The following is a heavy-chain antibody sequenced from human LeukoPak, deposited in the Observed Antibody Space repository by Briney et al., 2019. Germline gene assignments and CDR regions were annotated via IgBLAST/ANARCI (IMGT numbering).Heavy chain of an antibody. CDR3: AGRIAVAGTYYYYYMDV. CDR2: IYYSGST. D-gene: IGHD6-19*01. Sequence: SETLSLTCTVSGGSISRSSYYWGWIRQPPGKGLEWIGNIYYSGSTYYNPSLKSRVTMSVDTSKNQFSLKLSSVTAADTAVYYCAGRIAVAGTYYYYYMDVWGKGTTVTVSS. J-gene: IGHJ6*03. CDR1: GGSISRSSYY. V-gene: IGHV4-39*07.